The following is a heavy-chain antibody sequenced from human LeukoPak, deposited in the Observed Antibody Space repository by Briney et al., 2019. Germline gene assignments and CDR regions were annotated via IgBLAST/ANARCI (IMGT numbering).Heavy chain of an antibody. Sequence: GGSLRLSCGASGLSFSTSGMHWVRQAPGKGLEWVGVIWYDGSKKFYADSVKGRFTISRDNSENTLYLQMNGLRVEDTAMYYCAREPEYFDFWGQGDLVTVSS. CDR2: IWYDGSKK. CDR3: AREPEYFDF. V-gene: IGHV3-33*01. J-gene: IGHJ4*02. D-gene: IGHD1-14*01. CDR1: GLSFSTSG.